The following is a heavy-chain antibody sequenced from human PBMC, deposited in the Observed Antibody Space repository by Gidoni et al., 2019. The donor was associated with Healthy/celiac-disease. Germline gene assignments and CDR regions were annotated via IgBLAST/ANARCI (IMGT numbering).Heavy chain of an antibody. D-gene: IGHD4-17*01. CDR1: GYTFTSDG. Sequence: QLQHVQSGGEVKKPGVSVTVCCDSSGYTFTSDGISWVRQAPGQGLEWMGWISAYNGNTNYAQKLQGRVTMTTDTSTSTAYMELRSLRSDDTAVYYCARGALGDYRGDYWGQGTLVTVSS. V-gene: IGHV1-18*01. J-gene: IGHJ4*02. CDR2: ISAYNGNT. CDR3: ARGALGDYRGDY.